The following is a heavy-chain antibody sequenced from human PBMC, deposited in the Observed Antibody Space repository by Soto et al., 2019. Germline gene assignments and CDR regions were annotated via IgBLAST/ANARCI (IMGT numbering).Heavy chain of an antibody. Sequence: LSLTCTVYGGSIRSYYWSWIRQPPGKGLEWIGNIYYSGSTNYNPSRKSRVTMSVDMSKNQVSLKLSSVTAADTAVYYCTRVGGYYGDYPNFDYWGQGALVTVSS. D-gene: IGHD4-17*01. CDR2: IYYSGST. V-gene: IGHV4-59*01. CDR3: TRVGGYYGDYPNFDY. CDR1: GGSIRSYY. J-gene: IGHJ4*02.